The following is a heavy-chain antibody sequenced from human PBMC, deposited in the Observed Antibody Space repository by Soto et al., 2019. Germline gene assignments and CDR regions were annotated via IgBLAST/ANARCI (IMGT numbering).Heavy chain of an antibody. CDR3: ARHLAVATDRSIDY. Sequence: SETLSLTCTFSGDSISSSTSYWSWIRQPPGKGLERIGNIYYSGRTSYNPSLKSRVTVSVDTSNNQFSLRLNSVTAADSAVYFCARHLAVATDRSIDYWGQGTLVTVSS. CDR1: GDSISSSTSY. V-gene: IGHV4-39*01. D-gene: IGHD6-19*01. J-gene: IGHJ4*02. CDR2: IYYSGRT.